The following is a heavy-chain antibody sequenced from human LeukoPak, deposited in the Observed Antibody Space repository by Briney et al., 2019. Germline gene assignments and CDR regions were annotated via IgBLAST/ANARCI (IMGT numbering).Heavy chain of an antibody. V-gene: IGHV4-38-2*02. J-gene: IGHJ4*02. CDR2: IYHSGST. CDR3: ARDYYGSGSYPDY. D-gene: IGHD3-10*01. CDR1: GYSISSGYY. Sequence: SETLSLTCTVSGYSISSGYYWGWIRQPPGKGLEWIGSIYHSGSTYFNPSLKSRVTISVDTSKNQFSLRLSSVTAADTAVYYCARDYYGSGSYPDYWGQGTLVTVSS.